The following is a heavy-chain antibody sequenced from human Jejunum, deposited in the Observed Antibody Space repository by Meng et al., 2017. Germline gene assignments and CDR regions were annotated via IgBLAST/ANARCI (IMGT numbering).Heavy chain of an antibody. Sequence: QLQLQESGPGLVKPLEPLSLTCAVSGGSISTAGYYWGWIRQSPGKGLEWIGSIFYSGTTYYNPSLKSRVTISIDTSKNQFSLKMNSVTVADTAVYYCARDTAGFGPWGQGTLVTASS. D-gene: IGHD6-13*01. CDR2: IFYSGTT. CDR1: GGSISTAGYY. V-gene: IGHV4-39*07. CDR3: ARDTAGFGP. J-gene: IGHJ5*02.